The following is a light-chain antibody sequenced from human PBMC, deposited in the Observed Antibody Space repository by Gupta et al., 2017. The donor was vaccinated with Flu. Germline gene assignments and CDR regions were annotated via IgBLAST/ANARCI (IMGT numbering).Light chain of an antibody. Sequence: DIQLTQSPSTLSASVGDRVTITCRASQRISSWLAWYQQKPGKAPKPLIYKTSSLESGVPPRFIGSGSGTEFTLTISSMQPDDFATYYCQEYNSYSSTFGQGTKLEIK. CDR3: QEYNSYSST. J-gene: IGKJ2*02. V-gene: IGKV1-5*03. CDR1: QRISSW. CDR2: KTS.